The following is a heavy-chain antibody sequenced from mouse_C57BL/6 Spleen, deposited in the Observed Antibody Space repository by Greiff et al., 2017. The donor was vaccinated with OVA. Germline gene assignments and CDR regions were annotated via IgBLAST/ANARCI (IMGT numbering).Heavy chain of an antibody. V-gene: IGHV2-3*01. CDR2: IWGDGST. D-gene: IGHD2-3*01. Sequence: QVQLQQSGPGLVAPSQSLSITCTVSGFSLTSYGVSWVRQPPGKGLEWLGVIWGDGSTNYHSALISRLSISKDNSKSQVFLKLNSRQTDDTATYYCAKLYAGYYYLDYWGQGTTLTVSS. J-gene: IGHJ2*01. CDR1: GFSLTSYG. CDR3: AKLYAGYYYLDY.